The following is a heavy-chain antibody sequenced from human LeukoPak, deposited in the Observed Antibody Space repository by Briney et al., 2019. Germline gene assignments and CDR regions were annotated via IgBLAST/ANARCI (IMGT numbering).Heavy chain of an antibody. D-gene: IGHD5-24*01. CDR2: FYVGGAT. J-gene: IGHJ4*02. CDR1: GFSVTNNY. CDR3: ARGDGYNFFDY. V-gene: IGHV3-53*01. Sequence: GGSLRLSCAVSGFSVTNNYMSWVRHAPGKGLECVSVFYVGGATYYADSVKGRFTISRDNSENTLYLQMKSLRAEDTAVYYCARGDGYNFFDYWGQGTLVTVSS.